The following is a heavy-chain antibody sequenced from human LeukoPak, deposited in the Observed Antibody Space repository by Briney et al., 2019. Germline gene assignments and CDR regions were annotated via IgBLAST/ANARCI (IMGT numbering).Heavy chain of an antibody. CDR2: IYDSGTP. D-gene: IGHD3-10*01. Sequence: SETLSLTCTVSGGSISSGDYYWSWIRQPPGKGLEWIGCIYDSGTPYYSPSLKSRVTISLDTSKNQFSLALSSVTAADTAVYYCARQTFGVLYFDSWGQGTLVIVSS. CDR3: ARQTFGVLYFDS. V-gene: IGHV4-30-4*01. CDR1: GGSISSGDYY. J-gene: IGHJ4*02.